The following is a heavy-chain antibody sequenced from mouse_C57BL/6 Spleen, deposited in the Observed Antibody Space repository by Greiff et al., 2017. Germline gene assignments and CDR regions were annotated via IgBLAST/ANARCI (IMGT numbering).Heavy chain of an antibody. J-gene: IGHJ1*03. CDR2: IRNKANGYTT. CDR3: ARYGGYYAPDWYFDV. Sequence: EVHLVASGGGLVQPGGSLSLSCAASGFTFTDYYMSWVRQPPGKALEWLGFIRNKANGYTTAYSASLKGRFTISRDNSQSILYLQVNDLRAEDSATYYWARYGGYYAPDWYFDVWGTGTTVTVSS. CDR1: GFTFTDYY. D-gene: IGHD2-3*01. V-gene: IGHV7-3*01.